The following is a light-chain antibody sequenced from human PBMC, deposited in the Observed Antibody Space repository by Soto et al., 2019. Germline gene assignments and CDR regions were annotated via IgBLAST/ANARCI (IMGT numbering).Light chain of an antibody. J-gene: IGKJ5*01. Sequence: ILFTQSPSSLSASVGDRVTITCRASQGIDSSFAWYQEKPGKAPKLLIYAASSLHSGVPSRFSGSGSGTDFTLTISSLHPEDFATYYCQQLHDYPITFGQGTRLEIK. V-gene: IGKV1-9*01. CDR1: QGIDSS. CDR3: QQLHDYPIT. CDR2: AAS.